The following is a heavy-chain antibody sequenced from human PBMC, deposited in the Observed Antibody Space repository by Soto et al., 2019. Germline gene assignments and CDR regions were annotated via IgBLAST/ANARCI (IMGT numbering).Heavy chain of an antibody. V-gene: IGHV1-24*01. CDR1: GYSLTDLS. CDR2: FDPENIET. D-gene: IGHD3-16*01. Sequence: QVQLVQSGAEVKKPGASVKVSCKVSGYSLTDLSIHWVRQGRGKGLEWMGGFDPENIETIYAQKFQGRLTMTEDTSADTAYMELTSLRFEDTAVYYCAAIRYYASAFDIWGQGTMVTVSS. J-gene: IGHJ3*02. CDR3: AAIRYYASAFDI.